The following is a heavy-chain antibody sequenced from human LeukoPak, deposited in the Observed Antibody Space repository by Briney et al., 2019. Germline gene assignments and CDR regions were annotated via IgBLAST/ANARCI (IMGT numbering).Heavy chain of an antibody. CDR3: ARDSPLRDSSGYYSLDY. Sequence: SETLSLTCTFSGGSISSGGYYWSWIRQHPGKGLEWTGYIYYSGSTYYNPSLKSRVTISVDTSKNQFSLKLSSVTAADTAVYYCARDSPLRDSSGYYSLDYWGQGTLVTVSS. CDR1: GGSISSGGYY. CDR2: IYYSGST. J-gene: IGHJ4*02. D-gene: IGHD3-22*01. V-gene: IGHV4-31*03.